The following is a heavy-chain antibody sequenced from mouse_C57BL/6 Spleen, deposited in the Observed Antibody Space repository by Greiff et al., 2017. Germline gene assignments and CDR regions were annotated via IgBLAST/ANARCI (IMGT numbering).Heavy chain of an antibody. Sequence: VQLVESGAELVRPGASVKLSCKASGYTFTSYGISWVKQRTGQGLEWIGEIDPRSGNTYYNEKFKGKATLTADKSSSTAYMELRSLTSEDTAVYFCERMINCAIDYWGQGTSGTVSS. CDR3: ERMINCAIDY. V-gene: IGHV1-81*01. CDR1: GYTFTSYG. J-gene: IGHJ4*01. CDR2: IDPRSGNT. D-gene: IGHD2-4*01.